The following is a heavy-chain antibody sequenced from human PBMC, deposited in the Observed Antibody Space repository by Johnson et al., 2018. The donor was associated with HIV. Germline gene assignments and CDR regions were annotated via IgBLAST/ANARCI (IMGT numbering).Heavy chain of an antibody. V-gene: IGHV3-30*02. CDR1: GFTFSSYG. D-gene: IGHD3-3*01. J-gene: IGHJ3*02. Sequence: VQLVESGGGVVQHGGSLRLSCAASGFTFSSYGMHWVRQAPGKGLEWVAFIRYDGSNKYYADSVKGRFTISRDNSKSIAYLQMNSLKTEDTAVYYCTRVPGDYDFCSGSSPDVAFDIWGQGTMVTVSS. CDR3: TRVPGDYDFCSGSSPDVAFDI. CDR2: IRYDGSNK.